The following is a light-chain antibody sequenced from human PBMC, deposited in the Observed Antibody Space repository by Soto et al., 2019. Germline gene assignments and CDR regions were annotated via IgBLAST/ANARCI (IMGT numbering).Light chain of an antibody. V-gene: IGKV2-30*02. CDR2: KVS. Sequence: VGMSHPPLSGPAARGHPASMACRANRSLVHSDGIAYFSWFQQRPGRSPRRLIYKVSNRDSGVPARFSGSGSGTDFALKISRVEAEDVGVYYCMQGTHWPITFGQGTQLEIK. CDR1: RSLVHSDGIAY. CDR3: MQGTHWPIT. J-gene: IGKJ5*01.